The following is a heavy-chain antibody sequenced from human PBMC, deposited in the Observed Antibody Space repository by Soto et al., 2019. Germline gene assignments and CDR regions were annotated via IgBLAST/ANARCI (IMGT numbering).Heavy chain of an antibody. CDR3: CCAYYYDTSGRIYVGPPQS. Sequence: QVQLVESGGGVVQPGRSLRLSCAASGFTFRTYGMYWVRQAPGKGLEWVAIIWYDGSNKYYADAVKGRFTVSRDNSNNTLFMPMDSVTAADTAVYFCCCAYYYDTSGRIYVGPPQSWGQGTLVTVS. D-gene: IGHD3-22*01. J-gene: IGHJ5*02. CDR1: GFTFRTYG. V-gene: IGHV3-33*03. CDR2: IWYDGSNK.